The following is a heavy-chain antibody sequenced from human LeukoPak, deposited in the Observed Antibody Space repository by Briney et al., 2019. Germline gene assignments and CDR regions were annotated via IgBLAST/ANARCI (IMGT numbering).Heavy chain of an antibody. CDR2: IKQDGSEK. J-gene: IGHJ5*02. Sequence: GGSLRLSCAASGLTFSSYWMSWVRQAPGKGLEWVANIKQDGSEKYYVDSVKGRFTISRDNAKNSLYLQMNSLRVEDTAVYYCARRVAGGWFDPWGQGTLVTVSS. D-gene: IGHD6-19*01. V-gene: IGHV3-7*01. CDR3: ARRVAGGWFDP. CDR1: GLTFSSYW.